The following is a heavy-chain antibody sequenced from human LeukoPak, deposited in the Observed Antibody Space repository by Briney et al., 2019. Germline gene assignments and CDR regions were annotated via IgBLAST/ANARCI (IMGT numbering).Heavy chain of an antibody. CDR1: GYTLTELS. V-gene: IGHV1-24*01. J-gene: IGHJ4*02. Sequence: ASVKVSCKVSGYTLTELSMHWVRQAPGKGLEWMGGFDPEDGETIYAQKFQGRVTMTEDTSTDTAYMELSSLRSEDTAVYYCATGGGYYDSSGSSNWGQGTLVTVSS. D-gene: IGHD3-22*01. CDR3: ATGGGYYDSSGSSN. CDR2: FDPEDGET.